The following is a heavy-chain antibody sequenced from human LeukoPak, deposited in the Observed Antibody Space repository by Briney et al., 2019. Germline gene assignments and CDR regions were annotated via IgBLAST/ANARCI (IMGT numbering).Heavy chain of an antibody. D-gene: IGHD4-23*01. J-gene: IGHJ3*02. Sequence: GGSLRLSCAASGFTFSSYAMHWVRQAPGKGLEWVALISYDESNKYYADSVKGRFTISRDNSKNTLYLQMNSLRAEDTAVYYCAKVYGGNSYAFDIWGQGTMVTVSS. CDR2: ISYDESNK. CDR3: AKVYGGNSYAFDI. V-gene: IGHV3-30*04. CDR1: GFTFSSYA.